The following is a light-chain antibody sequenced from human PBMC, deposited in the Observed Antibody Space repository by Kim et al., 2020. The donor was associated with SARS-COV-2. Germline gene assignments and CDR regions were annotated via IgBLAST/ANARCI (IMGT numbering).Light chain of an antibody. CDR1: QAIRND. J-gene: IGKJ1*01. V-gene: IGKV1-6*01. Sequence: ASVGDRVTITCRASQAIRNDLAWYQQKPGKAPKFLIYAASTLESGVPSRFSGSGSGRDFTLTISSLQPEDFATYYCLQDYNYPWTFGQGTKVDIK. CDR2: AAS. CDR3: LQDYNYPWT.